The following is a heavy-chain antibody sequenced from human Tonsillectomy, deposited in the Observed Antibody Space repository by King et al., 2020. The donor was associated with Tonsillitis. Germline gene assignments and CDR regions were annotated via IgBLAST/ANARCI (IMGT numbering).Heavy chain of an antibody. CDR2: ITVNNGNT. V-gene: IGHV1-18*01. CDR3: ARDKDVYDSSCYYRAFDI. D-gene: IGHD3-22*01. Sequence: QIQLVQSGVEVKKPGASVKVSCKASGYTFTNFGINWVRQAPGQGLEWMGWITVNNGNTKYAQQFQGRVSMTTDTSTSTAYMELRNLRSDDTAGYYCARDKDVYDSSCYYRAFDIWGQGTMVTVSS. CDR1: GYTFTNFG. J-gene: IGHJ3*02.